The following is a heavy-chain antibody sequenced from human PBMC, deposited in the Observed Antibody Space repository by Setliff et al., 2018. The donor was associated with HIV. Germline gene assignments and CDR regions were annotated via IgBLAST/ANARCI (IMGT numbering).Heavy chain of an antibody. J-gene: IGHJ3*02. CDR1: GYTFTSYA. CDR3: ARGGYYGSGSNDAFDI. Sequence: ASVKVSCKASGYTFTSYAMNWVRQAPGQGLEWMGWINTNTGNPTYAQGFAGRFVFSLDTSVSTAYLQVSSLKAEDTAVYYCARGGYYGSGSNDAFDIWGQGTMVTVSS. D-gene: IGHD3-10*01. CDR2: INTNTGNP. V-gene: IGHV7-4-1*02.